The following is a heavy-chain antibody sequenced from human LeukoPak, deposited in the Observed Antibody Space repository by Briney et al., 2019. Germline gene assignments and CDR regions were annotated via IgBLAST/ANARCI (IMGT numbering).Heavy chain of an antibody. J-gene: IGHJ6*02. V-gene: IGHV3-23*01. CDR2: ISGSGGST. Sequence: PGGSLRLSCAASGFTFSSYAMSWVRQAPGKGLEWVSGISGSGGSTYYADSVKGRFTISRDNSKNTLYLQMNSLSAEDTAVYYCAKDLSPLYYYYGMDVWGQGTLVTVSS. CDR1: GFTFSSYA. CDR3: AKDLSPLYYYYGMDV.